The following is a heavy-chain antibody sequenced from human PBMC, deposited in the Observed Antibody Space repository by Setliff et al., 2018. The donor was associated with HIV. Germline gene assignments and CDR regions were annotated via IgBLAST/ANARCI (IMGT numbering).Heavy chain of an antibody. J-gene: IGHJ4*02. CDR1: GGSICSSNYY. V-gene: IGHV4-39*01. D-gene: IGHD2-15*01. CDR3: ARSSLHCGGGSCYFDF. Sequence: TLSLTCGVPGGSICSSNYYWGWIRQPPGKGLEWIGNIYYSGSTYYNPSLKSRVTISVDTSKNQSALKLTSVTAADTAVYYCARSSLHCGGGSCYFDFWGQGTLVTVSS. CDR2: IYYSGST.